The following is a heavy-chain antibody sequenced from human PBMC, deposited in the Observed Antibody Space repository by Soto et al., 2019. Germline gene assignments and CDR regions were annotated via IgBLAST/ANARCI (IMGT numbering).Heavy chain of an antibody. CDR3: ARASGYSYGDLDY. V-gene: IGHV3-7*01. D-gene: IGHD5-18*01. CDR1: GFTFSSYW. Sequence: EVQLVEFGGGLVQPGGSLRLSCAASGFTFSSYWMSWVRQAPGKGLEWVANIKQDGSEKYYVDSVKGRFTISRDNAKNSLYLQMNSLRAEDTAVYYCARASGYSYGDLDYWGQGTLVTVSS. J-gene: IGHJ4*02. CDR2: IKQDGSEK.